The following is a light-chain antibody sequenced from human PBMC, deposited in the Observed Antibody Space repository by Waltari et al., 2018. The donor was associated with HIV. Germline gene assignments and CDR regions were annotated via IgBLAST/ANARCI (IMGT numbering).Light chain of an antibody. CDR2: RDN. J-gene: IGLJ2*01. Sequence: QAGLTQPPSVSKGMRQTATLTCTGNSNNVGNKGAAWLQQHQGHPPKLLSYRDNKRPSGISGRFSASRSGNTASLTITGVQPEDEADYFCATWDISLSAVVFGGGTTLTVL. V-gene: IGLV10-54*04. CDR1: SNNVGNKG. CDR3: ATWDISLSAVV.